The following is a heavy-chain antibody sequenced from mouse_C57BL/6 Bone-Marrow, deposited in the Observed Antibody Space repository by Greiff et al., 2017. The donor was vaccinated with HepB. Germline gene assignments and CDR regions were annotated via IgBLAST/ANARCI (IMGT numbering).Heavy chain of an antibody. V-gene: IGHV5-17*01. Sequence: VQLQQSGGGLVKPGGSLKLSCAASGFTFSDYGMHWVRQAPEKGLEWVAYISSGSSTIYYADTVKGRFTISRDNAKNTLFLQMTSLRSEDTAMYYCARSYDGYYGFAYWGQGTLVTVSA. CDR1: GFTFSDYG. CDR2: ISSGSSTI. J-gene: IGHJ3*01. CDR3: ARSYDGYYGFAY. D-gene: IGHD2-3*01.